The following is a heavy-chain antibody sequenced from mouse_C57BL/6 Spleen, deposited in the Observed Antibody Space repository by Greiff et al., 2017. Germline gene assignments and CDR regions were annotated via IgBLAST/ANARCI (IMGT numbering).Heavy chain of an antibody. CDR2: LDPSDSCT. CDR1: GYTFTSYW. Sequence: QVQLQQPGAELVKPGASVKLSCKASGYTFTSYWMQWVKQRPGQGLEWIGELDPSDSCTNYNQKFKGKATVTVATSSSTADIQLISLTSDDSAVYSWASRPCYSNSYYAMYYWGQGTSVTVSS. J-gene: IGHJ4*01. D-gene: IGHD2-5*01. CDR3: ASRPCYSNSYYAMYY. V-gene: IGHV1-50*01.